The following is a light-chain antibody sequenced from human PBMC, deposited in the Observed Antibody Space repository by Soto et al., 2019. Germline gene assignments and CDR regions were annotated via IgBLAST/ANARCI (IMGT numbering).Light chain of an antibody. CDR1: QAVNTR. V-gene: IGKV3D-11*01. CDR2: LTS. J-gene: IGKJ5*01. Sequence: EIVLTQSPATLSSFPGDRVTLSCRASQAVNTRLAWYQHKPGQAPRLLIYLTSNRAAGIPARFSGSGSETDFTLTISDVEPEDFAVYYCQQYGSSFGQGTRLEIK. CDR3: QQYGSS.